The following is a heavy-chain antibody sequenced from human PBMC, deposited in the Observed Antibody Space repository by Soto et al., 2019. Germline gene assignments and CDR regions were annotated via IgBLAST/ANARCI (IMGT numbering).Heavy chain of an antibody. V-gene: IGHV4-39*02. D-gene: IGHD6-6*01. CDR3: ARSSISPRLFMYPFDS. J-gene: IGHJ4*02. Sequence: QLQLQESGPGLVKPSETLSLTCSVSGGSITSSSHYWGWIRQPPGKGLESSANIYYDGNTYYNPSLKGRVTISLDTSKNSLSLRLNSVTAADTAVYYCARSSISPRLFMYPFDSWGQGTLVTVSS. CDR1: GGSITSSSHY. CDR2: IYYDGNT.